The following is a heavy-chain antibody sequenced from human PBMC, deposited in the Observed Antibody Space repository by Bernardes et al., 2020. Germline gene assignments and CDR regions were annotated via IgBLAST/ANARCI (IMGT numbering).Heavy chain of an antibody. CDR1: GFTFSSYW. D-gene: IGHD3-3*01. CDR2: IKQDGSEK. J-gene: IGHJ6*02. V-gene: IGHV3-7*01. CDR3: ARDFFWSGSTGGYYGMDV. Sequence: GGSLRLSRAASGFTFSSYWMSWVRQAPGKGLEWVANIKQDGSEKYYVDSVKGRFTISRDNAKNSLYLQMNSLRAEDTAVYYCARDFFWSGSTGGYYGMDVWGQGTTVTVSS.